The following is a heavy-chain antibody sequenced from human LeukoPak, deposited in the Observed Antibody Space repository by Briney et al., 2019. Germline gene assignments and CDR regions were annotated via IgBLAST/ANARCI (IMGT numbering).Heavy chain of an antibody. D-gene: IGHD2-15*01. CDR1: GFTFSSYG. Sequence: GGSLRLSCAASGFTFSSYGMHWVRQAPGKGLEWVAFIRFDGSNKYYADSVKGRFTISRDNSRNTLYLQMNSLRAEDTAVYYCAKANCSGGSYYTDYWGQGTLVTVSS. CDR2: IRFDGSNK. V-gene: IGHV3-30*02. J-gene: IGHJ4*02. CDR3: AKANCSGGSYYTDY.